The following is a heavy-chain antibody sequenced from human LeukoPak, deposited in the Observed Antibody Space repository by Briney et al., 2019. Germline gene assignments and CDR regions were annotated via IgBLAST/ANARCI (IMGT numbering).Heavy chain of an antibody. CDR1: GGSISSYY. V-gene: IGHV4-59*01. D-gene: IGHD2-15*01. Sequence: PSETLSLTCTVSGGSISSYYWSWIRQPPGKGLEWIGYIYYSGSTNYNPSLKSRVTISVDTSKNQFSLKLSSVTAADTAVYYCAREKGWHPDAFDIWGQGTMVTVSS. CDR2: IYYSGST. J-gene: IGHJ3*02. CDR3: AREKGWHPDAFDI.